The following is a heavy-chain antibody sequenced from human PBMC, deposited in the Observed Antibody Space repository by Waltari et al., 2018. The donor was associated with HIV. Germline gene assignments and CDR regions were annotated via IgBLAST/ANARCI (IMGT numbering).Heavy chain of an antibody. CDR3: AHQISGQWLTPGH. CDR2: ISASSFIHT. D-gene: IGHD6-19*01. Sequence: EVQVLVSWGGLVQQGECLRLSCAASGFAFNNYVMNWVGQAPGKGLEWVSAISASSFIHTYYADSVKGRFTVSRDNSKSTVYLQMNSLRVEDTAVYYCAHQISGQWLTPGHWGRGTRVTVSS. CDR1: GFAFNNYV. J-gene: IGHJ4*02. V-gene: IGHV3-23*01.